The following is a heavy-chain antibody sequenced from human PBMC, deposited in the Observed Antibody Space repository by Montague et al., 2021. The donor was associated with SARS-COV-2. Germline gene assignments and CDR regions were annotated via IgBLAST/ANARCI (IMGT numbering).Heavy chain of an antibody. Sequence: CAISGDSVSSNSAAWNWIGQSPSRGLEWLGRTYHRSKWYNDYAVSVKSRITINPDTSKNQFSLQLNSVTPEDTAVYYCARDDPYCTNGVCYTGNWFDPWGQGTLVTVSS. CDR1: GDSVSSNSAA. CDR2: TYHRSKWYN. CDR3: ARDDPYCTNGVCYTGNWFDP. V-gene: IGHV6-1*01. J-gene: IGHJ5*02. D-gene: IGHD2-8*01.